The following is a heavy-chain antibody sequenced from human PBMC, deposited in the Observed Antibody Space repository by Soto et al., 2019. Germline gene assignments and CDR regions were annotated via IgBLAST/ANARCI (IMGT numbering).Heavy chain of an antibody. CDR2: MNPNSGNT. V-gene: IGHV1-8*01. Sequence: QVQLVQSGAEVKKPGASVKVSCKASGYTFTSYDINWVRQATGQGLEWMGWMNPNSGNTGYAQKFQGRVTMTRTTSISTAYMERGSLRSEDTAVYYCARAVYRLGYAVDYWGQGTLVTVSS. J-gene: IGHJ4*02. CDR1: GYTFTSYD. D-gene: IGHD3-16*02. CDR3: ARAVYRLGYAVDY.